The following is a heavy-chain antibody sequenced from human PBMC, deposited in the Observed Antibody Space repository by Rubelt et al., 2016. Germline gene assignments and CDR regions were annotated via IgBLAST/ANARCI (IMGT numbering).Heavy chain of an antibody. D-gene: IGHD6-13*01. CDR1: GFTFSSYS. CDR3: ARDLTQQQWGGY. CDR2: ISSSSSYI. V-gene: IGHV3-21*01. Sequence: EVQLVESGGGLVKPGGSLRLSCAASGFTFSSYSMNWVRQAPGKGLEWVSSISSSSSYIYYADSVKGRFTISRDNAKNSLYLQMNSLRAEDTAVYYCARDLTQQQWGGYWGQGTLVTVSS. J-gene: IGHJ4*02.